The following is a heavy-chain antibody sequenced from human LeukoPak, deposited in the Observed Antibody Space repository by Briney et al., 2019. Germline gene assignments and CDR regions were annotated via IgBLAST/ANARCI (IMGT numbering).Heavy chain of an antibody. J-gene: IGHJ4*02. V-gene: IGHV1-8*02. D-gene: IGHD3-10*01. CDR2: MNPNSGNT. CDR1: GYSFTGYY. CDR3: ARGGGYYGSGSLYYFDY. Sequence: ASVKVSCKASGYSFTGYYMHWVRQAPGQGLEWMGWMNPNSGNTGYAQKFQGRVTMTRNTSISAAYMELSSLRSEDTAVYYCARGGGYYGSGSLYYFDYWGQGTLVTVSS.